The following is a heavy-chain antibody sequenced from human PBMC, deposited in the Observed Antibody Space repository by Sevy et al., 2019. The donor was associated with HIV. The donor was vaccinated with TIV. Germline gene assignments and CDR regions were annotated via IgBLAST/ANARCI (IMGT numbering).Heavy chain of an antibody. D-gene: IGHD1-26*01. CDR1: RFSFKTYW. J-gene: IGHJ4*02. Sequence: GGSLRLSCAASRFSFKTYWMSWVRQPPGKGLEWVGNIKEDGSATYYGDSVKGRFTISRDNGKNSLYLQMNSLRVEDTAVYYCARDSPGYGGYTYWGQGTLVTVSS. CDR3: ARDSPGYGGYTY. V-gene: IGHV3-7*01. CDR2: IKEDGSAT.